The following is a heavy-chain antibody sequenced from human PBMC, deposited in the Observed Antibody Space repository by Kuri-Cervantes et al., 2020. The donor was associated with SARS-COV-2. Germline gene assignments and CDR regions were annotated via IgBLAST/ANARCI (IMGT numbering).Heavy chain of an antibody. CDR3: ARDGGRGLWFDTPPVGYYYYYGMDV. V-gene: IGHV3-48*01. CDR2: ISSSSSTI. CDR1: GFTFSSYS. D-gene: IGHD3-10*01. Sequence: GESLKISCAASGFTFSSYSMNWVRQAPGKGLEWVSYISSSSSTIYYADSVKGRFTISRDNAKNSLYLQMNSLRAEDTAVYYCARDGGRGLWFDTPPVGYYYYYGMDVWGQGTTVTVSS. J-gene: IGHJ6*02.